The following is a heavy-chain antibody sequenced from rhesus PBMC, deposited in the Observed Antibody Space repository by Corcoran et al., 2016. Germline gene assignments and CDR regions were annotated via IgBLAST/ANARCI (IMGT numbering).Heavy chain of an antibody. D-gene: IGHD3-28*01. Sequence: QVQLQESGPGLVKPSETLSLTCAVSGGSISSSNWWRWIRQPPGKGLEWIGYISVSSGSTYYNPYLKSRVTISTDTSKNQFSLKLSSVTAADTAVYYCAGGYDSGYYIFDYWGQGVLVTVSS. CDR1: GGSISSSNW. J-gene: IGHJ4*01. CDR2: ISVSSGST. CDR3: AGGYDSGYYIFDY. V-gene: IGHV4-65*01.